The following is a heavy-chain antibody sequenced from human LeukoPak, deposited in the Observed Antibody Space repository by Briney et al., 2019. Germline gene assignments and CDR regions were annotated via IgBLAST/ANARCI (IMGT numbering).Heavy chain of an antibody. V-gene: IGHV4-4*07. CDR2: IYTSGGT. CDR1: GGSISSYY. CDR3: ARDPYCSGGSCYRGGYYYYYMDV. Sequence: SETLSLTCTVSGGSISSYYWSWIRQPAGEGLEWIGRIYTSGGTNYNPSLKSRVTMSVDTSKNQFSLKLSSVTAADTAVYYCARDPYCSGGSCYRGGYYYYYMDVWGKGTTVTVSS. D-gene: IGHD2-15*01. J-gene: IGHJ6*03.